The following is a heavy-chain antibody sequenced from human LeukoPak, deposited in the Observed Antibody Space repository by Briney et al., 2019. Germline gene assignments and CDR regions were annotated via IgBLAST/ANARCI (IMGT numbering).Heavy chain of an antibody. J-gene: IGHJ4*02. V-gene: IGHV3-21*04. D-gene: IGHD6-6*01. CDR2: ISSSSDYI. CDR3: AKSGLEQLVTFDY. CDR1: GFMFRSHL. Sequence: PGGSLRLSCAASGFMFRSHLMNWVRQAPGKGLEWISSISSSSDYIYYADSVKGRFTISRDNSKNTLYLQMNSLRAEDTAVYYCAKSGLEQLVTFDYWGQGTLVTVSS.